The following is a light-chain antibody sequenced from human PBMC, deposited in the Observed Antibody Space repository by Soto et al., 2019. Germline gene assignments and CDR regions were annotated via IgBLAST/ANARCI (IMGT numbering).Light chain of an antibody. V-gene: IGKV3-15*01. Sequence: EIVMTQSPATLSLSAGERATLSCRASQSVSSRHLAWYQQKPGQSPRLLIYETSTRATGIPARFSGSGSGTQFTLTISSLQSEDFAVYYCQQYGSWPLTFGGGTKVEIK. CDR2: ETS. J-gene: IGKJ4*01. CDR3: QQYGSWPLT. CDR1: QSVSSRH.